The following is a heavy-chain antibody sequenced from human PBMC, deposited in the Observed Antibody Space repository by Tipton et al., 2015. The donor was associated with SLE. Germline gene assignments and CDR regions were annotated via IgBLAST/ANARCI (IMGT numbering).Heavy chain of an antibody. D-gene: IGHD6-13*01. J-gene: IGHJ4*02. Sequence: TLSLTCAVYGGSFSGYYWSWFRQPPGKGLGWIGETNHSGSNNYHPSLKSRVTISVDTSKNQFSLKLSSVTAADTAVYYCARGETRIAAAGLFDYWGQGTLVTASS. CDR1: GGSFSGYY. V-gene: IGHV4-34*01. CDR3: ARGETRIAAAGLFDY. CDR2: TNHSGSN.